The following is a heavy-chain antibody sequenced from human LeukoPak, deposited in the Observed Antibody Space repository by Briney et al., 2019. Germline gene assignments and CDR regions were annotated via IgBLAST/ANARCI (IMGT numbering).Heavy chain of an antibody. CDR1: GYTFTSYY. CDR3: ARAPGRQGHYMDV. Sequence: ASVKVSCKASGYTFTSYYMHWVRPAPGQGLEWMGIINPSGGSTSYAQKFQGRVTMTRDTSTGTVYMELSSLRSEDTAVYYCARAPGRQGHYMDVWGKGTTVTVSS. J-gene: IGHJ6*03. CDR2: INPSGGST. V-gene: IGHV1-46*01.